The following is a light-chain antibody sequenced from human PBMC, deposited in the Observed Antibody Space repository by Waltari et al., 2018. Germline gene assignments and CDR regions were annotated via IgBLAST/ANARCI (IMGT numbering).Light chain of an antibody. CDR3: QVWDANTDPGV. CDR1: NIESKS. Sequence: SYVLTQPPSVSVAPGKTASITCGGNNIESKSVHWYQQKPGQAPILVISYDSDRPLGIPVRFSGSNSGNTATLTISRVEAGDEADYYCQVWDANTDPGVFGTGTEVTVL. J-gene: IGLJ1*01. CDR2: YDS. V-gene: IGLV3-21*04.